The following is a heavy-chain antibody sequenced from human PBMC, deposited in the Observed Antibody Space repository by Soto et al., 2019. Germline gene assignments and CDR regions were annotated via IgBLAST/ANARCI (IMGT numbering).Heavy chain of an antibody. D-gene: IGHD3-3*01. CDR2: INHSGST. V-gene: IGHV4-34*01. Sequence: PSETLSLTCAVYGGSFSGYYWSWIRQPPGKGLEWIGEINHSGSTNYNPSLKSRVTISVDTSKNQFSLKLSSVTAADTAVYYCANINYDLWSGYSDYWGQGTLVTVSS. J-gene: IGHJ4*02. CDR1: GGSFSGYY. CDR3: ANINYDLWSGYSDY.